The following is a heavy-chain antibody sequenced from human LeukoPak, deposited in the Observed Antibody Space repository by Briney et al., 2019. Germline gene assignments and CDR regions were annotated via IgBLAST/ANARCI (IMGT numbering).Heavy chain of an antibody. D-gene: IGHD6-13*01. CDR1: GFTFSSYS. J-gene: IGHJ4*02. V-gene: IGHV3-21*01. CDR2: ISSSSSYI. CDR3: ARDKFGRAAVD. Sequence: GGSLRLSCAASGFTFSSYSMNWVRQAPGKGLEWVSSISSSSSYIYYADSVKGRFTISRDNAKNSLYLQMNSLRVEDTAVYYCARDKFGRAAVDWGQGALVTVSS.